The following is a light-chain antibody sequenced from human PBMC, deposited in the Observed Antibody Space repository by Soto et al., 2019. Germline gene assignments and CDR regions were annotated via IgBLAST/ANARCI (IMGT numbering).Light chain of an antibody. CDR1: QSVSSNY. J-gene: IGKJ2*01. CDR3: QQYGSSPYT. CDR2: GAS. V-gene: IGKV3-20*01. Sequence: ENVLTQSPGTLSLSPGERVTLSCRASQSVSSNYLAWYQQKPGQAPRLLIYGASVRATGIPDRFSGRGSGTDFTLTISRLEPEDFAVYYCQQYGSSPYTFGQGTKLEIK.